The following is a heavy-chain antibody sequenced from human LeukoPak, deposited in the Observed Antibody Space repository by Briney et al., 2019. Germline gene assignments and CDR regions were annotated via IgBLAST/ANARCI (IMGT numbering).Heavy chain of an antibody. Sequence: ASVKVSCKASGYTFTSYGISWVRQAPGQGLEWMGWISAYNGNTNYAQKLQGRVTMTTDTSTSTAYVELRSLRSDDTAVYYCARSLLLDTWFDPWGQGTLVTVSS. CDR1: GYTFTSYG. J-gene: IGHJ5*02. D-gene: IGHD2-15*01. V-gene: IGHV1-18*01. CDR3: ARSLLLDTWFDP. CDR2: ISAYNGNT.